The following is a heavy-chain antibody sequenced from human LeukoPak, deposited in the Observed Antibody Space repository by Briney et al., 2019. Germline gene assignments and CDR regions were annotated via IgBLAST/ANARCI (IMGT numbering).Heavy chain of an antibody. D-gene: IGHD6-19*01. CDR3: ARLWDSTGLYFYYYMDV. J-gene: IGHJ6*03. CDR2: YHIGNT. Sequence: SETLSLTCTVSGVSIRGDTYYWGWIRQPPGKGLEWIGNYHIGNTYYNPSLKSRVTISEDTAKNQFSLRVNSVTAADTAVYYCARLWDSTGLYFYYYMDVWGEGTTVTVSS. V-gene: IGHV4-39*01. CDR1: GVSIRGDTYY.